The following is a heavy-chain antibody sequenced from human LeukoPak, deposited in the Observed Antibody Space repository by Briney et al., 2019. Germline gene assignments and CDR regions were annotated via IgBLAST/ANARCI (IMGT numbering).Heavy chain of an antibody. Sequence: PGGSLRLSCAASGFTFNTYSLNWVRQAPGKGPEWVASISHSSSHLSYADSVKGRFTISRDNAKNSLYLQLDSLGADDTAVYYCARQGYRHDGGKYYYPGLDVWGQGPTV. V-gene: IGHV3-21*01. CDR3: ARQGYRHDGGKYYYPGLDV. CDR1: GFTFNTYS. CDR2: ISHSSSHL. D-gene: IGHD5-12*01. J-gene: IGHJ6*02.